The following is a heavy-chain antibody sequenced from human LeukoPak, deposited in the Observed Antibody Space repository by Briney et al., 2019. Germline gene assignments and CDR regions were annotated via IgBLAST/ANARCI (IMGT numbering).Heavy chain of an antibody. Sequence: SETLSLTCTVSGGSISSSTYYWGWIRQPPGKGLELIRSKYYSGNSYYNPSLKSRVSISVDTSKNQFSPKLSSVTAADTAVYYCARLYYYYGLDVWGQGTTVTVSS. CDR1: GGSISSSTYY. CDR3: ARLYYYYGLDV. CDR2: KYYSGNS. V-gene: IGHV4-39*01. J-gene: IGHJ6*02.